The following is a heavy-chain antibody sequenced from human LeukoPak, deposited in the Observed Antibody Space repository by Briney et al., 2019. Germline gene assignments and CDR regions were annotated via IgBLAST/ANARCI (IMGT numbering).Heavy chain of an antibody. D-gene: IGHD6-19*01. J-gene: IGHJ4*02. Sequence: ISWXRXAXXXXXXXMGWISAYNGNTNYAQKLQGRVTMTTDTSTSTAYMELRSLRSDDTAVYYCARYGETSSGWYYWGQGTLVTVSS. CDR2: ISAYNGNT. CDR3: ARYGETSSGWYY. V-gene: IGHV1-18*01.